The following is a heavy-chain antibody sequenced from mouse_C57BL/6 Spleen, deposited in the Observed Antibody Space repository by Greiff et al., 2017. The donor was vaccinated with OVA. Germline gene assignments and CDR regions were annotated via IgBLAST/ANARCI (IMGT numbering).Heavy chain of an antibody. J-gene: IGHJ2*01. Sequence: QVQLKQSGPELVKPGASVKISCKASGYAFSSSWMNWVKQRPGKGLEWIGRIYPGDGDTNYNGKFKGKATLTADKSSSTAYMQLSSLTSEDSAVYFCARGDYPYYFDYWGQGTTLTVSS. CDR3: ARGDYPYYFDY. CDR1: GYAFSSSW. CDR2: IYPGDGDT. D-gene: IGHD1-1*02. V-gene: IGHV1-82*01.